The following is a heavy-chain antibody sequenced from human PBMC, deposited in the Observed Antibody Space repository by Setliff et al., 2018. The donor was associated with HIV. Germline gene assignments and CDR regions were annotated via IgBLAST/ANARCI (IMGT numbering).Heavy chain of an antibody. J-gene: IGHJ3*02. CDR2: INHSGST. CDR3: ARVYGDYVEGAFDI. D-gene: IGHD4-17*01. V-gene: IGHV4-34*01. Sequence: SETLSLTCAVYGGSFSGYYWSWIRQPPGKGLEWIGEINHSGSTNYNPSLKSRVTISVDTSKNQFSLKLSSVTAADTALYYCARVYGDYVEGAFDIWGQGTMVTVSS. CDR1: GGSFSGYY.